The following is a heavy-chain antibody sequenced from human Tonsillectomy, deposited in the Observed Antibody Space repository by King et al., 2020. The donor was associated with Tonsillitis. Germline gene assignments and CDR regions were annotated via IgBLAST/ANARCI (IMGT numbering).Heavy chain of an antibody. J-gene: IGHJ4*02. CDR3: ARDFKHSSYDY. V-gene: IGHV4-31*03. CDR2: IYYSGST. CDR1: GGSISSGGYY. D-gene: IGHD6-6*01. Sequence: QVQLQESGPGLVQPSQTLSLTCTVSGGSISSGGYYWIWIRQHPGKGLEWIGYIYYSGSTYYNPSLKSRVTISVDKSKNQFSLKLSSVTAADTAVYYCARDFKHSSYDYWGQGTLVTVSS.